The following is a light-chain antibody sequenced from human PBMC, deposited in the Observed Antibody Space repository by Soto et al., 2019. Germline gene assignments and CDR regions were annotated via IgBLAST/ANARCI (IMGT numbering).Light chain of an antibody. CDR1: SSDVGAYNF. CDR3: SSYTGSNNFV. V-gene: IGLV2-14*01. CDR2: EVT. J-gene: IGLJ1*01. Sequence: QSALAQPASVSGSPGQSITISCTGTSSDVGAYNFVSWYQHHPGRAPKLIIYEVTIRPSGVSNRFSGSKSGNTASLTISGLQAEDEADYYCSSYTGSNNFVFGTATKVTV.